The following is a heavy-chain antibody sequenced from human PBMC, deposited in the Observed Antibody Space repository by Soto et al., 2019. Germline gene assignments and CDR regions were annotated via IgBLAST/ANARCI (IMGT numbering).Heavy chain of an antibody. Sequence: QVQLVQSGAEVKKPGASVKVSCKTSGYTFNEYYIHWMRQVPGQGPEWMGWINPNSGGTKFAKKFQGGITMTSDTSISTAYLELSRLRPDATAVYYCARRLGGGADYFYGMDVWGQGTAVTVSS. D-gene: IGHD3-10*01. V-gene: IGHV1-2*02. CDR1: GYTFNEYY. CDR3: ARRLGGGADYFYGMDV. CDR2: INPNSGGT. J-gene: IGHJ6*02.